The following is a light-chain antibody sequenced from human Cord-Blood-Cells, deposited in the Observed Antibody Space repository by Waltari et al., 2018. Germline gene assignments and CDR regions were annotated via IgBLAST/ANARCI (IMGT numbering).Light chain of an antibody. V-gene: IGKV3-20*01. CDR1: QSVSISY. CDR2: GAS. Sequence: EIVLTQSPGTLSLSPGARATLSCRASQSVSISYLAWYQQKPGQAPRLLIYGASSRATGIPDRFRGSGSGTDFTLTISRLEPEDVAVYYCQQYGSSPITFCQGTRLEMK. J-gene: IGKJ5*01. CDR3: QQYGSSPIT.